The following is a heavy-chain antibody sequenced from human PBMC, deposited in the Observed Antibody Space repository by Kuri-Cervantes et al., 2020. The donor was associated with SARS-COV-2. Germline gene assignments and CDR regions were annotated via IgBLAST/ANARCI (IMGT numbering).Heavy chain of an antibody. Sequence: LTCAASGFTFSSYGMHWVRQAPGKGLEWVAVISYDGSNKYYADSVKGRFTISRDNSKNTLYLQMNSLRAEDTAVYYCARDWDDYGDYGFDYWGQGTLVTVSS. CDR1: GFTFSSYG. J-gene: IGHJ4*02. CDR3: ARDWDDYGDYGFDY. V-gene: IGHV3-30*03. D-gene: IGHD4-17*01. CDR2: ISYDGSNK.